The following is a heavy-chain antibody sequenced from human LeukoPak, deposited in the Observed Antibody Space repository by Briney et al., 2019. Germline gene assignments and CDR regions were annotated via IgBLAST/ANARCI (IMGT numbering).Heavy chain of an antibody. V-gene: IGHV1-46*01. CDR1: GYTFTNYH. D-gene: IGHD1-26*01. J-gene: IGHJ4*02. Sequence: ASVKVSCKASGYTFTNYHMHWVRQAPGQGLEWMGIVNPSGGSTSYAQKFQGRVTMTRDTSTSTVYMELSSLRSEDTAVYYCSRTDLLGDFEHWGQGTLVTVSS. CDR3: SRTDLLGDFEH. CDR2: VNPSGGST.